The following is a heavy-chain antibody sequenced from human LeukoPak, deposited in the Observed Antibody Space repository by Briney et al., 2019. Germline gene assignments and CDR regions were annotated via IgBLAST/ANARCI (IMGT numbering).Heavy chain of an antibody. J-gene: IGHJ4*02. Sequence: SETLSLTCSVPGDSISTYHWNWIRKSPGKGLEWIAFMQSSGNSNYNPSLKSRVTMFVDTSKNQFVLNLRSVTAADTGVYYCARDKRHSYGRYFDHWGQGMLVTVSS. D-gene: IGHD5-18*01. CDR1: GDSISTYH. CDR2: MQSSGNS. V-gene: IGHV4-59*01. CDR3: ARDKRHSYGRYFDH.